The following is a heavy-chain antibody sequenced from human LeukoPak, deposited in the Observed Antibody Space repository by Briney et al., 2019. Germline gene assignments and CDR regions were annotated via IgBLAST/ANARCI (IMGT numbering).Heavy chain of an antibody. J-gene: IGHJ4*02. Sequence: GGSLPLSCADSGFTFSDYYMSWIRPAPGRGLEWVSYISSSGSTIYYADSVKRRFTISRNNAKNSLYLQMNSLRAEDTAVYYCARELDSSSWDYWGQGTLVTVSS. V-gene: IGHV3-11*04. CDR3: ARELDSSSWDY. CDR1: GFTFSDYY. D-gene: IGHD6-13*01. CDR2: ISSSGSTI.